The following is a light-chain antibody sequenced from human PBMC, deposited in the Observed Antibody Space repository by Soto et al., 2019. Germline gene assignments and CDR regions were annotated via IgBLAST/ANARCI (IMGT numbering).Light chain of an antibody. V-gene: IGKV1-39*01. J-gene: IGKJ2*01. CDR3: QQSYSTPPDT. CDR1: QSISKY. CDR2: AAS. Sequence: DIQMTQSPSSLSASVGDRVTITCRASQSISKYLNWYQQKPWQAPNLLIYAASTLQSGVPSRFSGCGSGTDFTLTISSLQPEDFATYYCQQSYSTPPDTFGQGTKLEIK.